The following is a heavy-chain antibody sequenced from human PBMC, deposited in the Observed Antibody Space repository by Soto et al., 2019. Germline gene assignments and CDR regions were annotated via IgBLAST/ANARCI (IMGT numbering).Heavy chain of an antibody. CDR1: GFTFSNYV. CDR3: AKGRPRGYSSGWYLNYFDY. CDR2: ISYDGSNK. V-gene: IGHV3-30*18. D-gene: IGHD6-19*01. J-gene: IGHJ4*02. Sequence: GGSLRLSCAASGFTFSNYVMHWVRQAPGKGLEWVAVISYDGSNKYYADSVKGRFTISRDNSKNTLYLQMNSLRAEDTAVYYCAKGRPRGYSSGWYLNYFDYWGQGTLVTVSS.